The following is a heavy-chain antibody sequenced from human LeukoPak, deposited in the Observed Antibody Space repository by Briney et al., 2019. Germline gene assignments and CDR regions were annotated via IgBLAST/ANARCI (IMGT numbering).Heavy chain of an antibody. CDR3: ARSPSALYTSGWYYFDY. Sequence: SETLSLTCTVSGGPISNYYWSWIRQPPGKGLEWIGYVYSSGSTNYNPSLKSRVTMSVDTSKKQFSLKLNSVTATDTAVYYCARSPSALYTSGWYYFDYWGQGTLVTVSS. CDR2: VYSSGST. V-gene: IGHV4-59*01. CDR1: GGPISNYY. J-gene: IGHJ4*02. D-gene: IGHD6-19*01.